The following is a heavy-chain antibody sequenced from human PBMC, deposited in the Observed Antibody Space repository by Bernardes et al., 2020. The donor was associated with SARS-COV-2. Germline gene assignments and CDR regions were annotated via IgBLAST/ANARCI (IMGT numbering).Heavy chain of an antibody. CDR2: ISRTSDYI. CDR1: GFTFSDYS. V-gene: IGHV3-21*01. CDR3: ARDKWEGVVVVAATPGGMDV. J-gene: IGHJ6*02. D-gene: IGHD2-15*01. Sequence: GGPLRLSCAASGFTFSDYSMNWVRQAPGKGLEWVSSISRTSDYIYYADSVKGRFTISRDNAKDSLYLQMNSLRAEDTAVYYCARDKWEGVVVVAATPGGMDVWGQGTTVTVSS.